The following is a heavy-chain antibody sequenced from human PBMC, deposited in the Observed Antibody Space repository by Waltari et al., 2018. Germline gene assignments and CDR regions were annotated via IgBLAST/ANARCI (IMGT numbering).Heavy chain of an antibody. CDR1: GYTFTGYY. Sequence: QVQLVQAGAEVKKPGASVKVSCKASGYTFTGYYMHWVRQAPGQGLEWMGRINPNSGDTNYAQKFQGRVTMTRDTSISTAYMELSRLRSDDTAVYYCAREDTAMVLPLDYWGQGTLVTVSS. D-gene: IGHD5-18*01. J-gene: IGHJ4*02. V-gene: IGHV1-2*06. CDR3: AREDTAMVLPLDY. CDR2: INPNSGDT.